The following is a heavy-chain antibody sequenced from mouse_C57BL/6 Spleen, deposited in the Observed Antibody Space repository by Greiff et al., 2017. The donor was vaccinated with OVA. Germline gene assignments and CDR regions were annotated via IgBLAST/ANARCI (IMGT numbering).Heavy chain of an antibody. D-gene: IGHD2-4*01. Sequence: EVMLVESGGGLVKPGGSLKLSCAASGFTFSDYGMHWVRQAPEKGLEWVAYISSGSSTIYYADTVKGRFTITRDNAKNTLFLQMTSLRSEDTAMYDCARRGLRLYAMDYWGQGTSVTVSS. CDR2: ISSGSSTI. J-gene: IGHJ4*01. V-gene: IGHV5-17*01. CDR1: GFTFSDYG. CDR3: ARRGLRLYAMDY.